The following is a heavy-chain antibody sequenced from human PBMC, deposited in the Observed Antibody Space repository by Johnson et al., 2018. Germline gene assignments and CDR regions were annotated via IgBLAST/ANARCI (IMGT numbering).Heavy chain of an antibody. CDR2: IKSQTDGGPT. Sequence: VQLVESGGGLVEPGGSLRLSCVASGFTFTDAWMNWVRQAPGTGLDWVGRIKSQTDGGPTDFAAPGNGRFSISRDDSKNTLYLQMNSLKTEDTAVYYCATDRRAQRFFDSWGQGTLVTVSS. CDR3: ATDRRAQRFFDS. D-gene: IGHD6-25*01. J-gene: IGHJ4*02. V-gene: IGHV3-15*07. CDR1: GFTFTDAW.